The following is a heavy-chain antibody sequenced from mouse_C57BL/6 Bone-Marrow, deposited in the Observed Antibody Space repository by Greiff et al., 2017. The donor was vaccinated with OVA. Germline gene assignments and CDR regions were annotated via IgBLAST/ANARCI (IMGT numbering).Heavy chain of an antibody. CDR2: IHPGNGDT. D-gene: IGHD1-3*01. CDR1: GYTFTSYW. J-gene: IGHJ1*01. V-gene: IGHV1-5*01. CDR3: ANSSSEVDD. Sequence: VQLKESGTVLARPGASVKMSCKTSGYTFTSYWMHWVKQRPGQGLEWIGVIHPGNGDTSYNQKFKGKAKLTADKSASTAYMQLSSLTNEDSAVYYCANSSSEVDDWGEGTTLTVSS.